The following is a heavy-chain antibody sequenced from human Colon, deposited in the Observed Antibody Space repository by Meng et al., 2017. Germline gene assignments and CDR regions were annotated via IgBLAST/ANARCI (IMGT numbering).Heavy chain of an antibody. CDR2: ITVSSSYM. V-gene: IGHV3-21*01. Sequence: GGSLSPSCAASGFTFSAHVMSCVRQAPGKGLEWVSSITVSSSYMSYADSVKGRFTISRDHSENSLFLQMSSLRAEDTAVYYCARAQIAYCGVDCHPNLPLDSWGQGTLVTVSS. J-gene: IGHJ4*02. D-gene: IGHD2-21*02. CDR1: GFTFSAHV. CDR3: ARAQIAYCGVDCHPNLPLDS.